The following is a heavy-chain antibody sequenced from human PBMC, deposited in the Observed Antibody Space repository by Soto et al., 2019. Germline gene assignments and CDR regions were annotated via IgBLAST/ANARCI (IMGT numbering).Heavy chain of an antibody. J-gene: IGHJ4*02. Sequence: QVQLVQSGAEVKKPGSSVKVSCKASGGTFSPYTINWVRQAPGQGLEWMGRIIPFHGVTNYAQKFQATFTTTGTKLTTTAYLKLSGLRFEDTTICYSTRNWEITVSTWSFGGFWGRGTLVTVSS. D-gene: IGHD3-10*01. CDR3: TRNWEITVSTWSFGGF. V-gene: IGHV1-69*02. CDR1: GGTFSPYT. CDR2: IIPFHGVT.